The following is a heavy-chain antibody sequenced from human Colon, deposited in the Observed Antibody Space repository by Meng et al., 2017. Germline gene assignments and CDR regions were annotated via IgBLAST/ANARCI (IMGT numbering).Heavy chain of an antibody. Sequence: SETLSLTCAVSGYSISSGYYWGWIRQPPGKGLEWIGSIYHSGSTYYNPSLKSRVTISVDTSKNQFSLKLRSVTAADTAVYFCAREFGDLSIAVAGSGWFDPWGQGNLVNGAS. CDR3: AREFGDLSIAVAGSGWFDP. D-gene: IGHD6-19*01. V-gene: IGHV4-38-2*02. CDR1: GYSISSGYY. J-gene: IGHJ5*02. CDR2: IYHSGST.